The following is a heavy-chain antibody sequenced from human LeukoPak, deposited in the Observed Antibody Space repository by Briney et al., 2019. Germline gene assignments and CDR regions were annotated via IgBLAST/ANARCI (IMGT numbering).Heavy chain of an antibody. D-gene: IGHD3-10*01. V-gene: IGHV5-51*01. Sequence: GESLKISCKGSGYSFTSYWIGWVRQMPGKGLEWMGIIYPGDSDTRYSPSFQSQVTISADKSISTAYLQWSSLKASDTAMYYCARAHGSGSYYNQLPAYYMDVWGKGTTVTVSS. J-gene: IGHJ6*03. CDR3: ARAHGSGSYYNQLPAYYMDV. CDR1: GYSFTSYW. CDR2: IYPGDSDT.